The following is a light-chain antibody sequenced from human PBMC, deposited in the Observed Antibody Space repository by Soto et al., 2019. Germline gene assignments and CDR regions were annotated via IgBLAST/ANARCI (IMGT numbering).Light chain of an antibody. V-gene: IGLV4-69*02. Sequence: QLVLVQSPSASASLGASVQLTCTLSSGHSSFAIAWHQQQPQKGPRYLMRLNSDGSHTKGDGIPDRFSGSSSGADRYLTLSNLRSEDEADYYCQTWGTGIVVFGGGTKRTV. CDR3: QTWGTGIVV. J-gene: IGLJ2*01. CDR1: SGHSSFA. CDR2: LNSDGSH.